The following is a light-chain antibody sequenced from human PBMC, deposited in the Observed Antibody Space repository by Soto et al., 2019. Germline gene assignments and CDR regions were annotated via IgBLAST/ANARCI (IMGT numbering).Light chain of an antibody. CDR3: QHYDSYSTIT. CDR2: KAS. CDR1: QSISAW. J-gene: IGKJ5*01. V-gene: IGKV1-5*03. Sequence: DIQMTQSPSTLSASVGDRVTIACRASQSISAWLAWYQQKPGKAPNLLIYKASTLETGVQSRFSGSGSGTEFTLTISSLQPDDFATYFCQHYDSYSTITFGQGTRLEIK.